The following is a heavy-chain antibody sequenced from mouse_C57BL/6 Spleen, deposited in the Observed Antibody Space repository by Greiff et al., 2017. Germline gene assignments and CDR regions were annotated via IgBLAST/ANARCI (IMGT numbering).Heavy chain of an antibody. CDR2: INPNNGGT. J-gene: IGHJ2*01. CDR3: ARVAGRDGYYFDY. Sequence: EVQLQQSGPELVKPGASVKISCKASGYTFTDYYMNWVKQSHGKSLEWIGDINPNNGGTSYNQKFKGKATLTVDKSSSTAYMELRSLTSEDSAVYYCARVAGRDGYYFDYWGQGTTLTVSS. V-gene: IGHV1-26*01. D-gene: IGHD1-1*01. CDR1: GYTFTDYY.